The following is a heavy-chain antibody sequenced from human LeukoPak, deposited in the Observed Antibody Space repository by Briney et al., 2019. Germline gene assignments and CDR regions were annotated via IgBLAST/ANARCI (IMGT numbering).Heavy chain of an antibody. J-gene: IGHJ4*02. D-gene: IGHD3-16*01. CDR3: ARLSPGGLLGA. CDR2: IYYSGST. Sequence: PSETLSLTCTVSGGTISSYYWSWIRQPPGKGLEWIGYIYYSGSTNHNPSLKSRVTISVDTSKNQFSLKLSSVTAADTAVYYCARLSPGGLLGAWGQGTLVTVSS. V-gene: IGHV4-59*08. CDR1: GGTISSYY.